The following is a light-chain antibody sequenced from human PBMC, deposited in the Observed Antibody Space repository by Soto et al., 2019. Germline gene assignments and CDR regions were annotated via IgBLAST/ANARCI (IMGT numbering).Light chain of an antibody. J-gene: IGKJ3*01. CDR3: QQYGSSPPFT. Sequence: EIVLTQSPATLSLSPGERATLSCRASHSVSSYLAWYQQKPGLAPRLLIYDASSRATGIPDRFSGSGSGTDFTLTISRLEPEDFAVYYCQQYGSSPPFTFGPGTKVDIK. V-gene: IGKV3D-20*01. CDR2: DAS. CDR1: HSVSSY.